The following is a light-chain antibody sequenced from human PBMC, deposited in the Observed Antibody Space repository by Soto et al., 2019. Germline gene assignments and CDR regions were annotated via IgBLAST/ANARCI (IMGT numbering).Light chain of an antibody. CDR3: QQYANSPPYT. CDR1: ESVRSRY. V-gene: IGKV3-20*01. J-gene: IGKJ2*01. CDR2: GTS. Sequence: EIVLTQSPGTLSLSPGERATLSCRASESVRSRYLAWYQQKPGQAPRLLFYGTSTRATGIPDRFSASGSETDVTLTISRLEPEDFAVYFCQQYANSPPYTFGQGTKLEIK.